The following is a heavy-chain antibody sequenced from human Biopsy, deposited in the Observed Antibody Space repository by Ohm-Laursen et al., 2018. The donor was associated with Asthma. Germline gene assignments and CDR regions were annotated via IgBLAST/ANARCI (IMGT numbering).Heavy chain of an antibody. CDR2: GGSYYDGGLK. J-gene: IGHJ6*02. V-gene: IGHV3-30-3*01. D-gene: IGHD6-13*01. CDR1: GFTFRSYA. CDR3: ASPSSSREILYYYYNMDI. Sequence: SLRLSCTASGFTFRSYAMHWVRQAPGKGLEWVAVGGSYYDGGLKYYADSVNGRFTVSRDDSKNTLYLQMNSLRPDDTAVYYCASPSSSREILYYYYNMDIWGQGTTVTV.